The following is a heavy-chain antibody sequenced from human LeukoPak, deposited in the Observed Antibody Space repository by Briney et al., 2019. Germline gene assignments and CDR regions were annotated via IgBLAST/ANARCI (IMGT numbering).Heavy chain of an antibody. J-gene: IGHJ3*02. CDR1: GFTFSNHG. D-gene: IGHD3-22*01. CDR3: AGDARYYYDSSGYPPVAFDI. CDR2: IWYDGSNK. Sequence: GGSLRLSCAASGFTFSNHGMHWVRQAPGKGPEWVALIWYDGSNKYYGDSVKGRFTISRDNSKNTVYLQMNSLRAEDTAVYYCAGDARYYYDSSGYPPVAFDIWGQGTMVTVSS. V-gene: IGHV3-33*01.